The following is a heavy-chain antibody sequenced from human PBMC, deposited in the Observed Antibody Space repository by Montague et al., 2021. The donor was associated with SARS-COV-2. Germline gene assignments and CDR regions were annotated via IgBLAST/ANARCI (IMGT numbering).Heavy chain of an antibody. CDR1: GGSFSTYS. J-gene: IGHJ6*03. CDR2: IHHGGST. Sequence: SETLSLTCAVQGGSFSTYSWNWIRQPPGKGLEWIGEIHHGGSTNYNPSLKSRDTISADTSKNQFSLKLTSVAAADTAVYYCARLRDGVVPSPILGVGPYFSYYYRDVWGKGTTVTVSS. CDR3: ARLRDGVVPSPILGVGPYFSYYYRDV. V-gene: IGHV4-34*01. D-gene: IGHD3-10*01.